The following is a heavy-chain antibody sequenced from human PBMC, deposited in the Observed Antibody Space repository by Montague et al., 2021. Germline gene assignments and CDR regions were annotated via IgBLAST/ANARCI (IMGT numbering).Heavy chain of an antibody. Sequence: QSGAEVKKSGESLKISCRGSGYNFADYWVGWVRQMPGKGLEWMGIIYPGDSDTKYSPSFQGQVTISVDKSINTAFLQWSRLKASDTATYYCARSGGGWYYWSQGTLVTVSS. CDR2: IYPGDSDT. V-gene: IGHV5-51*01. J-gene: IGHJ4*02. D-gene: IGHD6-19*01. CDR1: GYNFADYW. CDR3: ARSGGGWYY.